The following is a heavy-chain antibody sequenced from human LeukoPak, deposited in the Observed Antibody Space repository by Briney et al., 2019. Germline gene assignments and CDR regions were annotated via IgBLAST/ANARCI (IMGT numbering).Heavy chain of an antibody. D-gene: IGHD2-2*01. V-gene: IGHV4-34*01. Sequence: SETLSLTCAVYGGSFSGYYWSWIRQPPGKGLEWIGEINHSGSTNYNPSLKSRVTISVDTSKNQFSLKLSSVTAADTAVYYCARLWVVPAAYGWTYYYYYMDVWGKGTTVTVSS. J-gene: IGHJ6*03. CDR2: INHSGST. CDR1: GGSFSGYY. CDR3: ARLWVVPAAYGWTYYYYYMDV.